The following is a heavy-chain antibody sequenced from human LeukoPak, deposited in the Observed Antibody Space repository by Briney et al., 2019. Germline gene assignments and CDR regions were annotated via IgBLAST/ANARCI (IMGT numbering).Heavy chain of an antibody. CDR2: IYYSGST. J-gene: IGHJ4*02. CDR1: GGSISSYY. D-gene: IGHD3-22*01. Sequence: SETLSLTCTVSGGSISSYYWSWIRQPPGKGLEWIGYIYYSGSTNYNPSLKRRVTISVDTSKNQFSLKLSSVTAADTAVYYCARHYDSSGYYHGLWGQGTLVTVSS. V-gene: IGHV4-59*08. CDR3: ARHYDSSGYYHGL.